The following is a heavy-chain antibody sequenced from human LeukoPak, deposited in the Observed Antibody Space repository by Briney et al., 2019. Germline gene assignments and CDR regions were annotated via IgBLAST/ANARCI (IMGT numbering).Heavy chain of an antibody. J-gene: IGHJ4*02. CDR1: GGSISSTNW. D-gene: IGHD2-21*02. CDR2: VHLNGRT. V-gene: IGHV4-4*02. CDR3: ARGGAYCGGDCYLDY. Sequence: PSETLSLTCGVSGGSISSTNWWTWVRQPPGKGLEWIGEVHLNGRTNDNPSLRSRLTMSVDLSENHISLKLASVTAADTAVYYCARGGAYCGGDCYLDYWGQGTLVTVSS.